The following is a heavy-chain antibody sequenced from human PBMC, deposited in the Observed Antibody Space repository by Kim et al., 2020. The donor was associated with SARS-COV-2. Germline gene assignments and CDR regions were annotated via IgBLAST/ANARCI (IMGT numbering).Heavy chain of an antibody. V-gene: IGHV6-1*01. CDR2: TYYRSKWYN. Sequence: SQTLSLTCAISGDSVSSNSAAWNWIRQSPSRGLEWLGRTYYRSKWYNDYAVSVKSRITINPDTSKNQFSLQPNSVTPEDTAVYYCARADTMVRGADYGMDVWGQGTTVTVSS. CDR3: ARADTMVRGADYGMDV. D-gene: IGHD3-10*01. CDR1: GDSVSSNSAA. J-gene: IGHJ6*02.